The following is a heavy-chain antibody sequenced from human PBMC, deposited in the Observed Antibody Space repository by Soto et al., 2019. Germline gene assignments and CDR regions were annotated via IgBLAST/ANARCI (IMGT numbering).Heavy chain of an antibody. V-gene: IGHV3-72*01. J-gene: IGHJ4*02. D-gene: IGHD3-10*01. CDR2: IKNKAYSYTT. CDR1: GFTFTDYF. CDR3: AAIRGIVGY. Sequence: GGTLSLSCAASGFTFTDYFFDWVRHAPGKGLDWVGRIKNKAYSYTTEYAASLKGRFIISRDNSDNSLYLQMNSLETEDTAMYYCAAIRGIVGYWGQGTLVTVSS.